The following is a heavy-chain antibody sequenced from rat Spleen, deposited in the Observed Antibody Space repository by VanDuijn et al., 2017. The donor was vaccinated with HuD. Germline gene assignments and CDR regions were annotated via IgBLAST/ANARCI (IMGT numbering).Heavy chain of an antibody. Sequence: QVQLKESGPGLVQPSQTLSLTCTVSGFSLTSNGVSGVRQPPGKGLDWMGVIWGNGNSNYNSALKSRLSISRDTSKSQVFLKINSLQTEDTAIYYCTRAAYYGYNRDYWGQGVMVTVSS. CDR2: IWGNGNS. D-gene: IGHD1-9*01. CDR3: TRAAYYGYNRDY. CDR1: GFSLTSNG. J-gene: IGHJ2*01. V-gene: IGHV2-13*01.